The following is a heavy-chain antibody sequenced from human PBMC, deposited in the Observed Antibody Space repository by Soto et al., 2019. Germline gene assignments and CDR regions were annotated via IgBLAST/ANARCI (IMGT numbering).Heavy chain of an antibody. Sequence: HVQLVQSGGELKKPGASVKGSCNTSGYTFNTYFITWVRQAPGQGLAWMGWISPHNGNTNYAEKFQGRVTMTADTITKTAYMELRNLRIDDTAVYYCARDTGNSFDYWGQGTPVTVSS. CDR1: GYTFNTYF. J-gene: IGHJ4*02. CDR3: ARDTGNSFDY. CDR2: ISPHNGNT. V-gene: IGHV1-18*01.